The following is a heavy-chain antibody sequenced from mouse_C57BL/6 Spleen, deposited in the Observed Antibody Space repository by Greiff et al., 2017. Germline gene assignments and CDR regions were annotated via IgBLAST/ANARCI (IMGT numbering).Heavy chain of an antibody. CDR2: INYDGSST. V-gene: IGHV5-16*01. Sequence: EVKLVESEGGLVQPGSSMKLSCTASGFTFSDYYMAWVRQVPEKGLEWVANINYDGSSTYYLDSLKSRFIISRDNAKNILYLQMSSLKSEDTATYYCARSGSMKYYFDYWGQGTTLTVSS. CDR1: GFTFSDYY. J-gene: IGHJ2*01. D-gene: IGHD1-1*01. CDR3: ARSGSMKYYFDY.